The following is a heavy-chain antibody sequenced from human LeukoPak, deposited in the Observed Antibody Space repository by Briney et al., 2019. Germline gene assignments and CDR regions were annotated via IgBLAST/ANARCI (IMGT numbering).Heavy chain of an antibody. J-gene: IGHJ3*02. D-gene: IGHD6-19*01. V-gene: IGHV4-30-2*01. Sequence: PSETLSLTCAVSGGSISSGGYSWSWIRQPPGKGLEWIGYIYHSGSTYYNPSIKSRVTISVDRSKNQSSLKLSSVTAADTAVYYCARERRAVAGMRAFDIWGEGTMVTVSS. CDR1: GGSISSGGYS. CDR2: IYHSGST. CDR3: ARERRAVAGMRAFDI.